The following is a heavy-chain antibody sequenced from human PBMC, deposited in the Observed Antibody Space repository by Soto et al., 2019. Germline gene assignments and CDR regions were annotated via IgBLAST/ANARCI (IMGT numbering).Heavy chain of an antibody. D-gene: IGHD6-6*01. CDR3: ARGAMSIAARPTSYYYYYMDV. V-gene: IGHV3-66*01. J-gene: IGHJ6*03. CDR2: IYSGGST. CDR1: GFTVSSNY. Sequence: GGSLRLSCAASGFTVSSNYMSWVRQAPGKGLEWVSVIYSGGSTYYADSVKGRFTISRDNSKNTLYLQMNSLRAEDTAVYYCARGAMSIAARPTSYYYYYMDVWGKGTTVTVSS.